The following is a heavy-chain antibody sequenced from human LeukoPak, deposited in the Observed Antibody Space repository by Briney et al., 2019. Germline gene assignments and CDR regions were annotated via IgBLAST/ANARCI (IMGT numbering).Heavy chain of an antibody. CDR3: ARDPPQGFGELPLYYFDY. CDR2: IWYDGSNK. CDR1: GFTVSSYG. V-gene: IGHV3-33*08. D-gene: IGHD3-10*01. Sequence: GGSLRLSCAASGFTVSSYGMHWVRQAPGKGLEWVAVIWYDGSNKYYADSVKGRFTISRDNSKNTLYLQMNSLRAEDTAVYYCARDPPQGFGELPLYYFDYWGQGTLVTVSS. J-gene: IGHJ4*02.